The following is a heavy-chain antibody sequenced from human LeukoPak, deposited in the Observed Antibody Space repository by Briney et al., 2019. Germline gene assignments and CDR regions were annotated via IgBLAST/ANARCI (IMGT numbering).Heavy chain of an antibody. D-gene: IGHD1-26*01. CDR2: IIPIFGTA. J-gene: IGHJ4*02. Sequence: SVKVSCEASGGTFSSYAISWVRQAPGQGLEWMGRIIPIFGTANYAQKFQGRVTITTDESTSTAYMELSSLRSEDTAVYYCASSSGSYGGGYYFDYWGQGTLVTVSS. CDR1: GGTFSSYA. V-gene: IGHV1-69*05. CDR3: ASSSGSYGGGYYFDY.